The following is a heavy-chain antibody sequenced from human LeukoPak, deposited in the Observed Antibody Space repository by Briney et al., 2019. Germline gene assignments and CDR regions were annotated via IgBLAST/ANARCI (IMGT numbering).Heavy chain of an antibody. V-gene: IGHV3-21*04. D-gene: IGHD1-26*01. CDR1: GFTSSAYA. CDR3: VRDRGTYRPIDY. Sequence: PGGSLRLSCAASGFTSSAYAMHWVRQAPGKGLEWVSSISYTGTYIYYADSVKGRFTISRDNAQNSLYLQMNSLRAEDTAIYYCVRDRGTYRPIDYWGQGTLVTVSS. J-gene: IGHJ4*02. CDR2: ISYTGTYI.